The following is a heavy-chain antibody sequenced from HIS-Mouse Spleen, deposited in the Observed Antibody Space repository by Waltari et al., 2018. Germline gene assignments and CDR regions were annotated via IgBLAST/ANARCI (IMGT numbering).Heavy chain of an antibody. CDR2: ISREGSST. CDR1: GFTFSSYW. D-gene: IGHD6-13*01. CDR3: ARDDSPHTVDSSSWFDY. V-gene: IGHV3-74*01. Sequence: EVQLVESGGGLVQPGGSLRLSCAASGFTFSSYWMHWVRQAPGRGLVGVSRISREGSSTSDADSVKGRFTSSRDNAKNTLYLQMNSLRAEDTAVYYCARDDSPHTVDSSSWFDYWGQGTLVTVSS. J-gene: IGHJ4*02.